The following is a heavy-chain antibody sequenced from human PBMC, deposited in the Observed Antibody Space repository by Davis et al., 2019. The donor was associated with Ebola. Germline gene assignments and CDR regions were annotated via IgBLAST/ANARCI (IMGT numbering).Heavy chain of an antibody. CDR3: ARIPDSSGYNYYFDY. CDR2: IDWDDDK. Sequence: SGPTLVKPTQTLTLTCTFSGFSLSTSGMCVRWIRQPPGKALEWLALIDWDDDKYYSTSLKTRLTISKDTSKNQVVLTMTNMDPVDTATYYCARIPDSSGYNYYFDYWGQGTLVTVSS. V-gene: IGHV2-70*01. D-gene: IGHD3-22*01. CDR1: GFSLSTSGMC. J-gene: IGHJ4*02.